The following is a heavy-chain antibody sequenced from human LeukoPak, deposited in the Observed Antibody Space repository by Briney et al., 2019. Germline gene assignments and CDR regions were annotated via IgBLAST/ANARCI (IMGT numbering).Heavy chain of an antibody. J-gene: IGHJ4*02. V-gene: IGHV1-18*01. CDR2: ISAYNSNT. Sequence: ASVKVSCKASGYTFSSYGISWVRQAPGQGLEWMGWISAYNSNTNYAQKKLQGRVTMTTDTSTSTAYMELRSLRSDDTAVYYCARDLRRDTSGWNSQAVLDYWGQGTLVTVSS. D-gene: IGHD6-19*01. CDR1: GYTFSSYG. CDR3: ARDLRRDTSGWNSQAVLDY.